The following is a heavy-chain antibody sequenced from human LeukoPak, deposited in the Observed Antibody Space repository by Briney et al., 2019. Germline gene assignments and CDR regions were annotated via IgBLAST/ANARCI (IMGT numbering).Heavy chain of an antibody. J-gene: IGHJ4*02. CDR1: GFTFSSYG. V-gene: IGHV3-33*01. D-gene: IGHD6-19*01. CDR3: ASTSDWYEPIDY. Sequence: GGSLRLSCAASGFTFSSYGMHWVRQAPGKGLEWVAVIWYDGSNKYYADSVKGRFTISRDNSKNTLYLQMNSLRAEDTVVYYCASTSDWYEPIDYWGQGTLVTVSS. CDR2: IWYDGSNK.